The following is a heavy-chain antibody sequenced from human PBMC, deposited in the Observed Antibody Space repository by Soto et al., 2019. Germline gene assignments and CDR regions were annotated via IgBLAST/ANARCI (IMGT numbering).Heavy chain of an antibody. CDR2: ISSNGGIT. V-gene: IGHV3-64*01. D-gene: IGHD1-7*01. J-gene: IGHJ4*02. CDR3: VRRVSGNYDY. Sequence: EVQLAESGGGMVQPGGSLRVSCVASGFTFSSYDMHWVRQAPGKGLEYVSSISSNGGITYYGNSVKGRFTISRDNSKNTLYLQMGSLRAEDMAVYYCVRRVSGNYDYWGQGTLVTVSS. CDR1: GFTFSSYD.